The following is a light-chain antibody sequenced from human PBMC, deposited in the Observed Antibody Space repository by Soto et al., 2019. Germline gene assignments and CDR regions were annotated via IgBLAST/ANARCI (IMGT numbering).Light chain of an antibody. V-gene: IGKV3-20*01. CDR1: QSVSSSY. J-gene: IGKJ5*01. Sequence: EIVLTQSPGTLSLSPGERATLSCRASQSVSSSYLAWYQQKPGPAPSLLIYGASSRATGIPDRFSGSGSGTGFTLTVTRLEPEAFAGYYCQQYGSSPLVTFGQGTRLEIK. CDR2: GAS. CDR3: QQYGSSPLVT.